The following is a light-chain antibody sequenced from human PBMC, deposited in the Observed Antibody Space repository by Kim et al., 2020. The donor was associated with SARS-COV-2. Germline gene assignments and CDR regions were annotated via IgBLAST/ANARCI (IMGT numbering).Light chain of an antibody. CDR3: SSYIRSSTNYV. V-gene: IGLV2-14*03. Sequence: TITISCTGTSSAVGGYNYVSWYQQHPGQVPKLMIYDVSNRPSGVSNRFSGSKSGNTASLTISGLQAEDEADYYCSSYIRSSTNYVFGTGTKVTVL. CDR2: DVS. J-gene: IGLJ1*01. CDR1: SSAVGGYNY.